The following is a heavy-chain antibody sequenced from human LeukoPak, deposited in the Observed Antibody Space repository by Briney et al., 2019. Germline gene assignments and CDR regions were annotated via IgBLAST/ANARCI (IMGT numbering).Heavy chain of an antibody. J-gene: IGHJ6*02. V-gene: IGHV1-18*01. CDR1: GYSFTSYA. CDR2: ISAYDGGT. Sequence: GASVKVSCKASGYSFTSYAYNWVRQAPGQGLEWMGWISAYDGGTKYAQDLQGRVTTTTDTSTRTAYMELTRLTSDDTAVYYCAKDPLTSTWSPYYFTLDVWGQGTTVSVSS. D-gene: IGHD6-13*01. CDR3: AKDPLTSTWSPYYFTLDV.